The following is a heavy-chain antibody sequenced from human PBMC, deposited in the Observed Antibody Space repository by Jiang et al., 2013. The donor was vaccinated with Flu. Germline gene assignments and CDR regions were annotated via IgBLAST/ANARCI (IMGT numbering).Heavy chain of an antibody. Sequence: GLEWMGGIIPIFGTANYAQKFQGRVTITADKSTSTAYMELSSLRSEDTAVYYCATTGFSCGGDCYSGYYFDYWGPGNPGHRLL. CDR2: IIPIFGTA. V-gene: IGHV1-69*06. CDR3: ATTGFSCGGDCYSGYYFDY. D-gene: IGHD2-21*02. J-gene: IGHJ4*02.